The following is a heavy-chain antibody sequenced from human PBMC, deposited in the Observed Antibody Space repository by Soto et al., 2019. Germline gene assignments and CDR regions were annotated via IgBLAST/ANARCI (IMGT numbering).Heavy chain of an antibody. V-gene: IGHV1-69*12. CDR2: IIPIFGTA. J-gene: IGHJ3*02. CDR3: ARDRLMITFGGVGDGRWFAFDI. CDR1: GGTCSSYA. D-gene: IGHD3-16*01. Sequence: QVQLVQCGAEVKKPGSSVKVSCKASGGTCSSYAISWVRQAHGQGLEWMGGIIPIFGTANYAQKFQGRVTITADESTSAAYMELSSLRSEDTAVYYCARDRLMITFGGVGDGRWFAFDIWGQGTMVTVSS.